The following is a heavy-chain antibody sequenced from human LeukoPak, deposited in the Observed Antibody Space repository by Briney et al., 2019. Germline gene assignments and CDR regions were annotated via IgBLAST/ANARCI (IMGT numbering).Heavy chain of an antibody. V-gene: IGHV3-7*01. J-gene: IGHJ6*02. CDR2: IKEDGSEK. D-gene: IGHD2-8*01. Sequence: GGSLRLSCAASTFSSSGHWMSWVRQAPGKGLEWVANIKEDGSEKYYLDSVKGRFTISRDNAKNSLHLQINSLRVEDTAVYYCARNSFAELMLLGSAYGMDVWGQGTTVIVSS. CDR3: ARNSFAELMLLGSAYGMDV. CDR1: TFSSSGHW.